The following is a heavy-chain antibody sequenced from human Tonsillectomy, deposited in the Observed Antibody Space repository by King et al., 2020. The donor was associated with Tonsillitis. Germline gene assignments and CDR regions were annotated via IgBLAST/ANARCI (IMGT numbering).Heavy chain of an antibody. V-gene: IGHV3-23*04. J-gene: IGHJ6*02. CDR1: GFTFSSYA. CDR2: ISGSGGST. Sequence: VQLVESGGGLVQPGGSLRLSCAASGFTFSSYAMNWVRQAPGKGLEWVSAISGSGGSTYYADFVKGRFTISRDNSKNTLYLQMNSLRAEDTAVYYLSKTTRLEDYYYGMDVWGQGTTVTVSS. CDR3: SKTTRLEDYYYGMDV. D-gene: IGHD1-1*01.